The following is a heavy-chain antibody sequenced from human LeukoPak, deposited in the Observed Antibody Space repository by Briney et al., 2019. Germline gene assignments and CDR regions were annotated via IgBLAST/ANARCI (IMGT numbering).Heavy chain of an antibody. V-gene: IGHV3-48*03. D-gene: IGHD3-22*01. CDR3: ARDHYYDSSGYYSGAFDI. J-gene: IGHJ3*02. Sequence: GGSLRLSCAASGFTFSSYEMNWVRQAPGKGLEWVSYISSSGSTIYYADSVKGRFTISRDNAKNSLYLQMNSLRAEGTAVYYCARDHYYDSSGYYSGAFDIWGQGTMVTVSS. CDR2: ISSSGSTI. CDR1: GFTFSSYE.